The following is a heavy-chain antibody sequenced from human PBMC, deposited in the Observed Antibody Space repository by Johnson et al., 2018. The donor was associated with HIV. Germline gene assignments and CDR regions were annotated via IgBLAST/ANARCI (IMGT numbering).Heavy chain of an antibody. J-gene: IGHJ3*02. Sequence: VQLVESGGGVVQPGRSLRLSCAASGFTFNTYGMHWVRQAPGKGLEWVSGISWNSGSIGYADSVKGRFTISRDNAKNSLYLQMNSLRAEDTALYYCARDYSKGDAFDIWGQGTMVTVSS. D-gene: IGHD1-26*01. V-gene: IGHV3-9*01. CDR2: ISWNSGSI. CDR1: GFTFNTYG. CDR3: ARDYSKGDAFDI.